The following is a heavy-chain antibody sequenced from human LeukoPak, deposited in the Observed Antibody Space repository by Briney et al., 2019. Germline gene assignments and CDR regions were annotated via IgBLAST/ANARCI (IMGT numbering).Heavy chain of an antibody. CDR1: GFTFSSYA. D-gene: IGHD2-21*01. CDR2: ISYDGSNK. V-gene: IGHV3-30-3*01. J-gene: IGHJ4*02. Sequence: GGSLRLSCAASGFTFSSYAMHWVRQAPGKGLEWVAVISYDGSNKYYADSVKGRFTISRDNSKNTLYLQMNSLRAEDTAVYYCARAYSGFDYWGQGTQVTVSS. CDR3: ARAYSGFDY.